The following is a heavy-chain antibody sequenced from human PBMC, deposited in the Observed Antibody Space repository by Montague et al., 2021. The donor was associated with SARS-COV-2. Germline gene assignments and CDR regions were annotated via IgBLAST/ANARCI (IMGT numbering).Heavy chain of an antibody. CDR2: ISSDTLHT. Sequence: CLRLSCATSGFTFSRNSMNWVRQAPGKGLEWVSTISSDTLHTFYAESVKGRFTISRDNAKNELYLQVNSLRAEDMAVYYCARGGEIDVWAPFGHWGQGTLVTVSS. D-gene: IGHD3-16*01. J-gene: IGHJ4*02. V-gene: IGHV3-21*01. CDR1: GFTFSRNS. CDR3: ARGGEIDVWAPFGH.